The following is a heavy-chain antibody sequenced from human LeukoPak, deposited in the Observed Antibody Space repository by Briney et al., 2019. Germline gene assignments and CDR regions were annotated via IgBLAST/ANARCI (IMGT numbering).Heavy chain of an antibody. CDR1: GYSISSGYY. CDR3: ARFGDSSGYYVTDYFDY. D-gene: IGHD3-22*01. Sequence: SETLSLTCAVSGYSISSGYYWGWIRQPPGKGLEWIGSIYHSGSTYYNPSLKSRVTISVDTSKNQFSLKLSSVTAADTVVYYCARFGDSSGYYVTDYFDYWGQGTLVTVSS. CDR2: IYHSGST. V-gene: IGHV4-38-2*01. J-gene: IGHJ4*02.